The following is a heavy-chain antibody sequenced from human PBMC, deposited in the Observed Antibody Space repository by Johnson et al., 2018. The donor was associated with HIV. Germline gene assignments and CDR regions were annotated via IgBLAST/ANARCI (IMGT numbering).Heavy chain of an antibody. CDR1: GFTFSSYA. CDR2: ISYAGSNK. D-gene: IGHD6-6*01. Sequence: QVQLVESGGGVVQPGRSLRLSCAASGFTFSSYAMHWVRQAPGKGLEWVAVISYAGSNKYYADSVKGRFTISRDNSKNTLYLQMNSQSAEDTAVYYCARGGQLVAFDIWGQGTMVTVSS. V-gene: IGHV3-30*04. CDR3: ARGGQLVAFDI. J-gene: IGHJ3*02.